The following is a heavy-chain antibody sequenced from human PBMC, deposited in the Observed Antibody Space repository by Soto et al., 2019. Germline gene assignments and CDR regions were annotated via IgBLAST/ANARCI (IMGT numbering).Heavy chain of an antibody. J-gene: IGHJ6*02. CDR3: ARGYCSSTSCYEDYGMDV. V-gene: IGHV3-13*01. CDR1: GFTFSSYD. Sequence: GGSLRLSCAASGFTFSSYDMHWVRQATGKGLEWVSAIGTAGDTYYPGSVKGRFTISRENAKNSLYLQMNSLRAEDTAVYYCARGYCSSTSCYEDYGMDVWGQGTTVTVSS. D-gene: IGHD2-2*01. CDR2: IGTAGDT.